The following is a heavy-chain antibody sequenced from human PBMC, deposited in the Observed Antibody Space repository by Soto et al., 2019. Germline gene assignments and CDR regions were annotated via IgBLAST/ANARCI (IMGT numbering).Heavy chain of an antibody. Sequence: QVQLEQSGAEVKKPGASVKVSCKASGYIFTAYSMHWVRRAPGQGLQWMGVVNPSGGSTNYAQKFQGRVTMNRDTSIGTAYMELRGLTSDDTAEYYCAKGGAIVAAGTRVYLYNAMDVWGQGTTVTVSS. V-gene: IGHV1-46*01. CDR3: AKGGAIVAAGTRVYLYNAMDV. CDR2: VNPSGGST. J-gene: IGHJ6*02. CDR1: GYIFTAYS. D-gene: IGHD1-26*01.